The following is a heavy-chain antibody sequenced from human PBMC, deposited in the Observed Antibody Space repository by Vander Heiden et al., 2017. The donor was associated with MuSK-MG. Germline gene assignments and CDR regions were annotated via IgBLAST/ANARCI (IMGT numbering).Heavy chain of an antibody. Sequence: QVQLQESGPGLVKPSETLSLTCTVSGGSISSYYWSWIRQPPGKGLEWIGYIYYSGSTNYNPALKSRVTISVDTSKNKFSLKLRSVTAADTAVYYFSVTPTTVTGADYWGQGTLVTVYS. D-gene: IGHD4-17*01. CDR2: IYYSGST. CDR3: SVTPTTVTGADY. J-gene: IGHJ4*02. V-gene: IGHV4-59*01. CDR1: GGSISSYY.